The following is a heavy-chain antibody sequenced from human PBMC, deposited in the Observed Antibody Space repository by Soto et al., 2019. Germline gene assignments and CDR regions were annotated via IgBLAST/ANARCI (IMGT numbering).Heavy chain of an antibody. CDR2: IDGGGGTT. V-gene: IGHV3-23*01. CDR1: GFTFRSFA. Sequence: ELQLLESGGGLVQPGGSLRLSCAASGFTFRSFAMTWVRQTPGKGLKWVSTIDGGGGTTYYSDSVKGRFAISRDNSKNTVYLQMNNLRAEETAVYYCVKESLDRRTFDIWGQGTMVTVSS. D-gene: IGHD1-1*01. J-gene: IGHJ3*02. CDR3: VKESLDRRTFDI.